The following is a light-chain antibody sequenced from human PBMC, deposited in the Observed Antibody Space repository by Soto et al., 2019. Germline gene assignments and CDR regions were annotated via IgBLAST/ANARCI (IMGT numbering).Light chain of an antibody. V-gene: IGKV1-39*01. CDR2: AAS. Sequence: DIQMTQSPSSLSVSVGDRVTITCRASQSIGGFLNWYQQKLGKAPKLLIYAASSRAPGVPDRFRGSGSGTDFSLTISRLEPEDFAVYYCQQYGGTPWTFGQGTKVDIK. CDR3: QQYGGTPWT. CDR1: QSIGGF. J-gene: IGKJ1*01.